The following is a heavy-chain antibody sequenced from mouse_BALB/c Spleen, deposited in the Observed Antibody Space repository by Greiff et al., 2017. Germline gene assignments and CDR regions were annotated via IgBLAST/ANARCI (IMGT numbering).Heavy chain of an antibody. CDR2: IYPGSGST. CDR1: GYTFTSYW. CDR3: TRGGSSYVPYWYFDV. Sequence: LQQPGSELVRPGASVKLSCKASGYTFTSYWMHWVKQRPGQGLEWIGNIYPGSGSTNYDEKFKSKATLTVDTSSSTAYMQLSSLTSEDSAVYYCTRGGSSYVPYWYFDVWGAGTTVTVSS. J-gene: IGHJ1*01. V-gene: IGHV1S22*01. D-gene: IGHD1-1*01.